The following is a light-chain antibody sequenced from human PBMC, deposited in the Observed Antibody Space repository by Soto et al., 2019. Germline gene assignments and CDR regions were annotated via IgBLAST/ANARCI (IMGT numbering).Light chain of an antibody. CDR3: QQYNNWPPVT. CDR1: QSVSNN. V-gene: IGKV3-15*01. CDR2: GAS. J-gene: IGKJ4*01. Sequence: EIVMTQSPATLSVSPGERATLSCRASQSVSNNLAWYQQKTGQAPRLLINGASTRATGIPARFSGSGSGTEVTLPISSLQSEDFAVYYCQQYNNWPPVTFGGGTKVEIK.